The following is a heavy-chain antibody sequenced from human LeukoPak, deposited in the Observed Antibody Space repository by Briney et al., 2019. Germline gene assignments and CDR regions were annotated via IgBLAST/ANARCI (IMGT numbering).Heavy chain of an antibody. D-gene: IGHD3-3*01. Sequence: GSLRLSCAASGFTFSSYAMHWVRQAPGKGLEWVAVISYDGSNKYYADSVKGRFTISRDNSKNTLYLQMNSLRAEDTAVYYCARDKVDFWSGYPYYYYGMDVWGQGTTVTVSS. V-gene: IGHV3-30*04. CDR1: GFTFSSYA. J-gene: IGHJ6*02. CDR2: ISYDGSNK. CDR3: ARDKVDFWSGYPYYYYGMDV.